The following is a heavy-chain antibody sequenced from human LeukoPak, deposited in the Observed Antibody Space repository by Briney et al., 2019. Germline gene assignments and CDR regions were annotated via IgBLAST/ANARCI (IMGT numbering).Heavy chain of an antibody. CDR2: ISGSDSST. CDR3: AKGTSSSWTYFDY. J-gene: IGHJ4*02. CDR1: GFTLSSYA. Sequence: PGGSLRLSCAASGFTLSSYAMSWVRQAPGKGLEWVSVISGSDSSTYYADSVKGRFTISRDNSKNTLYLQMNSLRAEDTAVYYCAKGTSSSWTYFDYWGQGTLVTASS. V-gene: IGHV3-23*01. D-gene: IGHD6-13*01.